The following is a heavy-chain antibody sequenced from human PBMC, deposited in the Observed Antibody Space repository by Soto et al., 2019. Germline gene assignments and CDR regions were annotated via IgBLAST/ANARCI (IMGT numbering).Heavy chain of an antibody. CDR3: ARDLGQQLAEANYYYGMDV. V-gene: IGHV1-69*04. J-gene: IGHJ6*02. CDR2: IIPILGIA. Sequence: SVKVSCKASGGTFSSYTISWVRQAPGQGLEWMGRIIPILGIANYAQKFQGRVTITADKSTSTAYMELSSLRSEDTAVYYCARDLGQQLAEANYYYGMDVWGQGTTVTVSS. D-gene: IGHD6-13*01. CDR1: GGTFSSYT.